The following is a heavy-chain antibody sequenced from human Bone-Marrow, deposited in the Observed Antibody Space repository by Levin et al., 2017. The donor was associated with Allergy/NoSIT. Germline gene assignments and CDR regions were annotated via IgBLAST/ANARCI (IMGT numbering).Heavy chain of an antibody. V-gene: IGHV4-59*01. CDR3: ARGLVVIPTASNWFDP. D-gene: IGHD2-2*01. J-gene: IGHJ5*02. CDR1: GGSTSNYY. CDR2: IYHTGSA. Sequence: SSETLSLTCTVSGGSTSNYYWNWIRQPPGKALEWIGYIYHTGSASYNPSLKSRLNISLDTSKQQFSLRLTSVTAADTAMYFCARGLVVIPTASNWFDPWGPGTLVTVSS.